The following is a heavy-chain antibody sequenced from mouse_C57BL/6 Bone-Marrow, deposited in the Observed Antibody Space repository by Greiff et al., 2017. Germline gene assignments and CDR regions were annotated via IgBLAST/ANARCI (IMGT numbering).Heavy chain of an antibody. J-gene: IGHJ1*03. Sequence: QVQLQQPGAELVMPGASVKLSCKASGYTFTSYWMHWVKQRPGRGLEWIGEIDPSDSYTNYNQKFKGKSTLTVDKSSSTAYMQLSSLTSEDAAVYYCARERGYYGSSSGYFDVWGTGTTVTVSS. D-gene: IGHD1-1*01. V-gene: IGHV1-69*01. CDR2: IDPSDSYT. CDR1: GYTFTSYW. CDR3: ARERGYYGSSSGYFDV.